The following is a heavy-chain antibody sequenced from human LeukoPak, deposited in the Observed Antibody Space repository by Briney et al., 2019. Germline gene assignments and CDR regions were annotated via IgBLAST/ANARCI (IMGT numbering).Heavy chain of an antibody. CDR3: ARVFHRISGAVDY. D-gene: IGHD5-12*01. V-gene: IGHV3-66*01. J-gene: IGHJ4*02. CDR1: GFTFSSYS. Sequence: GGSLRLSCAASGFTFSSYSMNWVRQAPGKGLEWVSVIYSGGSTYYADSVKGRFTISRDNSKNTLYLQMNSLRAEDTAVYYCARVFHRISGAVDYWGQGTLVTVSS. CDR2: IYSGGST.